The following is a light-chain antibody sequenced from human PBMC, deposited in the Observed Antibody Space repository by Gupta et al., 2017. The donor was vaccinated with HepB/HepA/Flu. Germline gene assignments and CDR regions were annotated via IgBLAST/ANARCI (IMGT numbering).Light chain of an antibody. J-gene: IGLJ1*01. Sequence: QSVLTQPPSASGTPVPRVTISCSGSSSNIGSNTVNWYQQLPGTAPKLLIYSNNQRPSGVPDRFSGSKSGTSASLAISGLQSEDEADYYCAAWDDSLNAYVFGTGTKVTVL. CDR3: AAWDDSLNAYV. CDR1: SSNIGSNT. V-gene: IGLV1-44*01. CDR2: SNN.